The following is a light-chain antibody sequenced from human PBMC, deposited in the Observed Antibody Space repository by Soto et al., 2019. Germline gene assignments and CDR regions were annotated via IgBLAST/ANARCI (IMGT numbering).Light chain of an antibody. V-gene: IGLV2-14*01. J-gene: IGLJ1*01. CDR1: SSDIGAYDY. Sequence: ALAQHASLSGPPGQSITISCTGTSSDIGAYDYVSWFQQHPGKAPKLMISEVNNRPSGVSNRFSGSKSGNTAYLTISGLQVEDEAEYFCLSFTTTSTHVFGTGTKVTVL. CDR2: EVN. CDR3: LSFTTTSTHV.